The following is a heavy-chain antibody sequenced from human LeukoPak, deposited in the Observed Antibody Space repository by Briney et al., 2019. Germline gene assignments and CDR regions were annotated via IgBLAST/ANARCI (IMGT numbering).Heavy chain of an antibody. J-gene: IGHJ4*02. D-gene: IGHD2-15*01. CDR1: GYSISSGYY. CDR2: IYHSGST. CDR3: ARGGDIVVVVAANAFDY. Sequence: SETLSLTCAVSGYSISSGYYWVCIRQPPGKGLEGIGSIYHSGSTYYNASLKRRVTISVDTSKNQFSLKLSSVAAADTAVYYCARGGDIVVVVAANAFDYWGQGTLVTVSS. V-gene: IGHV4-38-2*01.